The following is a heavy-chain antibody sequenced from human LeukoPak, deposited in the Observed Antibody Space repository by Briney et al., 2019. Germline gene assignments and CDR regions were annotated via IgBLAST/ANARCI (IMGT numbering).Heavy chain of an antibody. CDR2: INSNSRYI. CDR1: GFAFNNAW. J-gene: IGHJ4*02. Sequence: GGSLRLSCAASGFAFNNAWMTWVRQAPGKGLEWVSSINSNSRYIYYADSVKGRFTISRDTAKKSLYLQMNSLSAEDTAVYYCARDAVSSGYPYYFDYWGQGALVIVSS. CDR3: ARDAVSSGYPYYFDY. V-gene: IGHV3-21*01. D-gene: IGHD6-19*01.